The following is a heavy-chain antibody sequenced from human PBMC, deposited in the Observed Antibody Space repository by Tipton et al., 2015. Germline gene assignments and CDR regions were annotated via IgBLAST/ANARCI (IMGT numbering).Heavy chain of an antibody. Sequence: SLRLSCAASGFTFSTYWMSWVRQTPGKGLEWVDQIKNDGSNKYYLDSMEGRFTISRDNAKNSLFLQMNTLRAEDTAVYYCARDVNGGYFDIWGQGTTVTVSP. D-gene: IGHD5-18*01. J-gene: IGHJ3*02. CDR1: GFTFSTYW. V-gene: IGHV3-7*01. CDR2: IKNDGSNK. CDR3: ARDVNGGYFDI.